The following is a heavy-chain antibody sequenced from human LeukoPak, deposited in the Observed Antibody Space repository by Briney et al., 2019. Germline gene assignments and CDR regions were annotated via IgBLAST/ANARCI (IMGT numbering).Heavy chain of an antibody. D-gene: IGHD3-22*01. CDR3: AGYYDSSGYYFDY. J-gene: IGHJ4*02. V-gene: IGHV4-59*04. CDR1: GGSISGYY. Sequence: SETLSLTCTVSGGSISGYYWSWIRQPPGKGLEWIGYIYHSGSTYYNPSLKSRVTISVDRSKNQFSLKLSSVTAADTAVYYCAGYYDSSGYYFDYWGQGTLVTVSS. CDR2: IYHSGST.